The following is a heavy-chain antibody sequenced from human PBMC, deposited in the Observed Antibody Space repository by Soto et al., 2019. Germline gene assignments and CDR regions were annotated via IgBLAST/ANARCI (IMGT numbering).Heavy chain of an antibody. V-gene: IGHV5-10-1*01. Sequence: GQSLKISCKGSGNRFSHYWINWVRQVPGKCLEWMGRIDVGDSYTNYSLSFQRHVTISADKSISTVYLKWNSLKAAAPAVYFCATRRVGDDFDVRGQGTKVTV. CDR2: IDVGDSYT. J-gene: IGHJ3*01. CDR1: GNRFSHYW. CDR3: ATRRVGDDFDV. D-gene: IGHD1-1*01.